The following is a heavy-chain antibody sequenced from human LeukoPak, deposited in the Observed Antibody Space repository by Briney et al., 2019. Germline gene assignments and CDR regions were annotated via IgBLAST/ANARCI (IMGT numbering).Heavy chain of an antibody. CDR1: GFTVSSNY. V-gene: IGHV3-53*01. J-gene: IGHJ4*02. Sequence: PGGSLRLSCAVSGFTVSSNYMNWVRQAPGKGLEWVSVMYNGGTTYYADSVKGRFTISRDNAKNSLYLQMNSLRAEDTAVYYCARWLELMRNFDWWGQGTLVTVSS. D-gene: IGHD5-24*01. CDR3: ARWLELMRNFDW. CDR2: MYNGGTT.